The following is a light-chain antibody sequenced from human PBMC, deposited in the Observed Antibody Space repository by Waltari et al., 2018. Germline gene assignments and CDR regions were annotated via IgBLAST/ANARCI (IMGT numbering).Light chain of an antibody. CDR2: GAS. Sequence: EIVVTQSPAALYESPGERATLSCRASHSISNNLAWYQHTPGQPPRLLISGASTRATGVPARFSGSGSGTEFTLTISSLQSEDSAIYFCQQYNTWPPSTFGQGTKLEIK. V-gene: IGKV3-15*01. CDR1: HSISNN. J-gene: IGKJ2*02. CDR3: QQYNTWPPST.